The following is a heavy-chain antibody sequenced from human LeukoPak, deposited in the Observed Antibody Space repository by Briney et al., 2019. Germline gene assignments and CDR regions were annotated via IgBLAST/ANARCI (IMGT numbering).Heavy chain of an antibody. D-gene: IGHD3-22*01. CDR2: IYPGDSAGDSDT. CDR3: ARRGRYTYYYDSSGYYDY. V-gene: IGHV5-51*01. CDR1: GYRFTNYW. J-gene: IGHJ4*02. Sequence: GESLKISCKGSGYRFTNYWIGWVRQMPGKGLEWMGIIYPGDSAGDSDTRYSPSFQGQVTISADKSISTAYLQWSSLKASDTGMYYCARRGRYTYYYDSSGYYDYWGQGTLVTVSS.